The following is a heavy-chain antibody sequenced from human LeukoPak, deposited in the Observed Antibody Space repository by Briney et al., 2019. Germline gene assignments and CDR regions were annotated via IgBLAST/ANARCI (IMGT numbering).Heavy chain of an antibody. CDR1: GFTFSDYY. CDR2: ISSSGTTI. V-gene: IGHV3-11*04. J-gene: IGHJ6*03. D-gene: IGHD2-15*01. Sequence: GGSLRLSCAASGFTFSDYYMSWIRQAPGKGREWVSYISSSGTTIYYADSVKGRFTISRDNAKNSLYLQMNSLRAEDTAVYYCARPCSGGSCYYYYYYMDVWGKGTTVTVSS. CDR3: ARPCSGGSCYYYYYYMDV.